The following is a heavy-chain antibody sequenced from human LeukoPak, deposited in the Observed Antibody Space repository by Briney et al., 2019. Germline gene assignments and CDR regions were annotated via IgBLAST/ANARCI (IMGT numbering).Heavy chain of an antibody. CDR1: GYTFTGYY. J-gene: IGHJ3*02. Sequence: ASVKVSCKASGYTFTGYYMHWVRQAPGQGLEWMGWINPNSGGTNYAQKFQGRVTMTRDTSISTAYMELNRLISDDTAVYYCARGSGVADEVKYASDIWGQGTMVSVSS. CDR3: ARGSGVADEVKYASDI. D-gene: IGHD6-13*01. V-gene: IGHV1-2*02. CDR2: INPNSGGT.